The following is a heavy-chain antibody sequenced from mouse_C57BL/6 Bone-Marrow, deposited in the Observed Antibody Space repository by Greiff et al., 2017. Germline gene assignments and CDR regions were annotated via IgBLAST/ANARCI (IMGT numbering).Heavy chain of an antibody. V-gene: IGHV5-17*01. Sequence: EVQVVESGGGLVKPGGSLKLSCAASGFTFSDYGMHWVRQAPEKGLEWVAYISSGSSTIYYADTVKGRFTISRDNAKNTLFLQMASLRSEDTAMYYCARRYYGSREYCFDYWGQGTTLTVSS. CDR1: GFTFSDYG. CDR3: ARRYYGSREYCFDY. D-gene: IGHD1-1*01. CDR2: ISSGSSTI. J-gene: IGHJ2*01.